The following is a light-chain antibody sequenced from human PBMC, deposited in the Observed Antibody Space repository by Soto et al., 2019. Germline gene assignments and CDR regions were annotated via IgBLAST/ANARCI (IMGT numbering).Light chain of an antibody. CDR3: QQYGSSPYT. CDR1: QSVSSIY. V-gene: IGKV3-20*01. Sequence: EIVLTQSPGTLSLSPGERATLSCRASQSVSSIYLAWYQQKPGQAPRLLIYGASSRATGIPDRFSGSGSGTDFTLTISRLEPEDFAVYYCQQYGSSPYTFGQGT. CDR2: GAS. J-gene: IGKJ2*01.